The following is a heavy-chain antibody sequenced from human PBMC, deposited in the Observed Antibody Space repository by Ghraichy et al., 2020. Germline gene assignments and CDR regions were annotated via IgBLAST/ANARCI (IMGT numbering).Heavy chain of an antibody. CDR2: IKQDGIEK. CDR3: GRGGYIYGSNPVDY. CDR1: GFTFNTYY. Sequence: GGSLRLSCAASGFTFNTYYMTWVRQAPGKGLEWVANIKQDGIEKYYVDSVKGRFTISRDNAKDSVYLQMNSLRAEDTAVYYCGRGGYIYGSNPVDYWGQGIQVTVSS. V-gene: IGHV3-7*04. J-gene: IGHJ4*02. D-gene: IGHD5-18*01.